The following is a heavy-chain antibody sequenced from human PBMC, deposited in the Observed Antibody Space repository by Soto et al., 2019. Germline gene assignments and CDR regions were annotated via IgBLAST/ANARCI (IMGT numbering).Heavy chain of an antibody. Sequence: GGSLRLSCAASGFTFSDYYMSWIRQAPGKGLEWVSYISSSGSTIYYADSVKGRFTISRDNAKNSLYLQMNSLRAEDTAVYYCARSNYYDSSGYYYSYYYYGMDVWGQGTTVTAP. CDR1: GFTFSDYY. CDR2: ISSSGSTI. D-gene: IGHD3-22*01. CDR3: ARSNYYDSSGYYYSYYYYGMDV. J-gene: IGHJ6*02. V-gene: IGHV3-11*01.